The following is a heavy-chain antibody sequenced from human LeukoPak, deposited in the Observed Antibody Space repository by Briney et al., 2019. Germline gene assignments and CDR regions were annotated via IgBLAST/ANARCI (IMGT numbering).Heavy chain of an antibody. D-gene: IGHD3-10*01. CDR1: GFTFSSYA. V-gene: IGHV3-23*01. Sequence: GGSLRLSCAASGFTFSSYAMSWVCQAPGKGLEWVSAISGSGGSTYYADSVKGRFTISRDNSKNTLYLQMNSLRAEDTAVYYCAKDLEGSGSLYYYYYGMDVWGQGTTVTVSS. CDR3: AKDLEGSGSLYYYYYGMDV. J-gene: IGHJ6*02. CDR2: ISGSGGST.